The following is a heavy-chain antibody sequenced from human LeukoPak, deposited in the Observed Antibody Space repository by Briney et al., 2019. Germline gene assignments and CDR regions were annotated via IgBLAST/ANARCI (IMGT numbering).Heavy chain of an antibody. D-gene: IGHD1-26*01. V-gene: IGHV3-30*02. Sequence: SGGSLRLSCAASGFTFSSYGMHWVRQAPGKGLVWVSFIRYDGSNKNYADSVKGRFTISRDNSKNTLYLQMNSLRAEDTAVYYCAKARILVGAVEDYFDYWGQGTLVTVSS. CDR1: GFTFSSYG. J-gene: IGHJ4*02. CDR3: AKARILVGAVEDYFDY. CDR2: IRYDGSNK.